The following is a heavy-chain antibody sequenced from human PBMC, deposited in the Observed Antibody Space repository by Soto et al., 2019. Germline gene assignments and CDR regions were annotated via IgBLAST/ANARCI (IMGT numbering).Heavy chain of an antibody. Sequence: SVKVSCKASGGTFSSYAISWVRQAPGQGLGWMGGIIPIFGTANYAQKFQGRVTITADESTSTAYMELSSLRSEDTAVYYCAKDSLGGMDVWGQGTTVTVSS. J-gene: IGHJ6*02. V-gene: IGHV1-69*13. CDR2: IIPIFGTA. CDR3: AKDSLGGMDV. CDR1: GGTFSSYA.